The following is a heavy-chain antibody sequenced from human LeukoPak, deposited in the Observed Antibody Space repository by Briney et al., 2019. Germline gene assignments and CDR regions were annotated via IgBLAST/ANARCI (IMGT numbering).Heavy chain of an antibody. V-gene: IGHV4-59*11. CDR2: IYYSGST. CDR1: GGSISSHY. D-gene: IGHD5-18*01. J-gene: IGHJ4*02. Sequence: SETLSLTCTVSGGSISSHYWSWIRQPPGKGLEWIGYIYYSGSTNYNPSLKSRVTISVDTSKNQFSLKLSSVTAADTAVYYCARVNSYGPPHYFDYWGQGTLVTVSS. CDR3: ARVNSYGPPHYFDY.